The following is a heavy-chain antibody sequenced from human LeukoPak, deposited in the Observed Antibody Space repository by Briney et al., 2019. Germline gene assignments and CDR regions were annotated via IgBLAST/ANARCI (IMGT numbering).Heavy chain of an antibody. CDR1: GFTFSSYW. J-gene: IGHJ4*02. D-gene: IGHD6-13*01. CDR3: AKEPLAAAVHYFDY. CDR2: IKQDGSEK. Sequence: GGSLRLSCAASGFTFSSYWMSWVRQAPGKGLEWVANIKQDGSEKYYVDSVKGRFTISRDNAKNSLYLQMNSLRAEDTAVYYCAKEPLAAAVHYFDYWGQGTLVTVSS. V-gene: IGHV3-7*03.